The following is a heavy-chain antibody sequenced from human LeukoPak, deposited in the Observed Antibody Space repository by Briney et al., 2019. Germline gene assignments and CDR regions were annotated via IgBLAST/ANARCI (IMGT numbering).Heavy chain of an antibody. V-gene: IGHV3-15*01. CDR2: IKSKTDGGTT. D-gene: IGHD6-6*01. Sequence: GGSLRLSCAASGFTFSNAWMSWVRQAPGKGLEWVGRIKSKTDGGTTDYAAPVKGRFTISRDDSKNTLYLQMNSLKTEDTAVYYCTSQLIAARPTDYWGQGTLVTVSS. CDR1: GFTFSNAW. CDR3: TSQLIAARPTDY. J-gene: IGHJ4*02.